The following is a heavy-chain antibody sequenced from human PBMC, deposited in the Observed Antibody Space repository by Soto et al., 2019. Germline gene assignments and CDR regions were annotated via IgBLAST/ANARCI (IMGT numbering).Heavy chain of an antibody. CDR2: ISAYNGNT. D-gene: IGHD6-19*01. CDR1: GYTFTSYG. Sequence: ASVKVSCKASGYTFTSYGISWVRQAPGQGLEWMGWISAYNGNTNYAQKLQDRVTMTTDTSTSTAYMELRSLRSNDTAVSSCTRVIGAHGWLWYFDYWGQGTLVTVSS. J-gene: IGHJ4*02. V-gene: IGHV1-18*04. CDR3: TRVIGAHGWLWYFDY.